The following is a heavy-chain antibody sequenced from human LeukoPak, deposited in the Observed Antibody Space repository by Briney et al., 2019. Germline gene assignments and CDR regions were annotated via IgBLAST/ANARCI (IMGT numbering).Heavy chain of an antibody. Sequence: GGSLRLSCAASGVTVSSNYMNWVRQAPGKGLEWVALIFSGNSTYYADSVKGRFTISRDNSKNTLFLQMNSLRVEDTAVYYCAREGAGGFDIWGQGTMVTVSS. CDR3: AREGAGGFDI. J-gene: IGHJ3*02. V-gene: IGHV3-53*01. D-gene: IGHD3-16*01. CDR1: GVTVSSNY. CDR2: IFSGNST.